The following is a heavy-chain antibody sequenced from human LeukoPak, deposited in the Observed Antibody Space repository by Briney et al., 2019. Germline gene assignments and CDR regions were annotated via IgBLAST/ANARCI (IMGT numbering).Heavy chain of an antibody. CDR1: GFNVSNNY. D-gene: IGHD3-10*01. V-gene: IGHV3-53*01. J-gene: IGHJ4*02. CDR3: AISGLGFGEFRGLDY. CDR2: IFSSGPT. Sequence: PGGSLRLSCAASGFNVSNNYMNWVRQAPGKGLEWVSVIFSSGPTYYADSVKGRFTISRDTSKNALYLQMNSLRAEDTAVYYSAISGLGFGEFRGLDYWGQGTLVTVSS.